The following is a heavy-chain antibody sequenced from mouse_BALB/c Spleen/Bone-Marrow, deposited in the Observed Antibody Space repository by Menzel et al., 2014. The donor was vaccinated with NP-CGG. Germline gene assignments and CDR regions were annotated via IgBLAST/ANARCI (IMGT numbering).Heavy chain of an antibody. V-gene: IGHV1S81*02. CDR2: VNPSNGGT. J-gene: IGHJ4*01. D-gene: IGHD1-1*01. CDR3: SRYRRDAFNY. Sequence: VKLQESGAELVKPGASVKLSCKASGYTFTSYYMYWVKQRPGQGLEWFGEVNPSNGGTNFNEKFKNKATLTVDKSSSTAYMQLSSLTSNHSAVYYRSRYRRDAFNYWGQGTSVTVSS. CDR1: GYTFTSYY.